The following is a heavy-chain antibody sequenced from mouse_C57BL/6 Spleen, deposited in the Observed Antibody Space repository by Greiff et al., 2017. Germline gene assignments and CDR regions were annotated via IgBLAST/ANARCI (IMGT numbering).Heavy chain of an antibody. CDR3: ARDYGEVYYFDY. J-gene: IGHJ2*01. CDR2: IYPRSGTT. D-gene: IGHD1-1*01. V-gene: IGHV1-81*01. CDR1: GYTFTSYG. Sequence: VQLQQSGAELARPGASVKLSCKASGYTFTSYGISWVKQRTGQGLEWIGEIYPRSGTTYYNEKFKGKATLTADKSSSTAYMELRRLTSEDSAVYFCARDYGEVYYFDYWGQGTTLTVSS.